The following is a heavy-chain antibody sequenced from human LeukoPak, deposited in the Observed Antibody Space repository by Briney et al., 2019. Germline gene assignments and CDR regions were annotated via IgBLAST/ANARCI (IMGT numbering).Heavy chain of an antibody. CDR3: ARVTYNGYQHFDY. J-gene: IGHJ4*02. CDR1: GGSISTNTYY. V-gene: IGHV4-39*07. D-gene: IGHD3-10*01. CDR2: IHHRGTT. Sequence: SETLSLTCIVSGGSISTNTYYWGWIRLPPGKGLEWIAEIHHRGTTYYNPSLRSRFTISVDTSKNQFSLRLTSVTAADTAVYYCARVTYNGYQHFDYWGQGKMVTVS.